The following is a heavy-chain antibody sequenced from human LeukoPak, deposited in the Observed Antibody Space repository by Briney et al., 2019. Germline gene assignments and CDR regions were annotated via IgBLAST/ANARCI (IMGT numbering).Heavy chain of an antibody. D-gene: IGHD3-3*01. J-gene: IGHJ4*02. CDR3: ARGGRTTYYDFWSGYYFDY. V-gene: IGHV4-39*01. CDR2: ISYSGGT. Sequence: PSETLSLTCTVSGGSIISSNHYWGWTRQPPGKGLEWFGSISYSGGTAYNPSLRSRVTISVDTSKNQFSLKVNSVTAADTAVYYCARGGRTTYYDFWSGYYFDYWGQGTLVTVSS. CDR1: GGSIISSNHY.